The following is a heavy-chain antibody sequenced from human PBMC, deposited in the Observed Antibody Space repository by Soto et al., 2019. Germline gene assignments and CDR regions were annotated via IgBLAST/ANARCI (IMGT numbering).Heavy chain of an antibody. Sequence: PSETLCLTYTVSGGSISDFYWSWIRQPPGKGLEWIGYISYSGNTNYNPSLKSRVSISVDTSKNQLSLNLTSVTAADTAVYYCARAPMVLSRSYFDYWGQGTLVTVSS. CDR1: GGSISDFY. J-gene: IGHJ4*02. CDR2: ISYSGNT. D-gene: IGHD2-8*01. CDR3: ARAPMVLSRSYFDY. V-gene: IGHV4-59*01.